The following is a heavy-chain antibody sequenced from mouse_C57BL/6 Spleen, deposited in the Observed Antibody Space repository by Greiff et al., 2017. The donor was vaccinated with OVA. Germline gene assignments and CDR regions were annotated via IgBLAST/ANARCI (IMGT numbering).Heavy chain of an antibody. J-gene: IGHJ3*01. CDR2: IYPGDGDT. Sequence: VKLQESGPELVKPGASVKISCKASGYAFSSSWMNWVKQRPGKGLEWIGRIYPGDGDTNYNGKFKGKATLTADTSSSTAYMQLSSLASEDSAVYFCARWDGTWFAYWGQGTLVTVSA. CDR3: ARWDGTWFAY. V-gene: IGHV1-82*01. CDR1: GYAFSSSW. D-gene: IGHD4-1*01.